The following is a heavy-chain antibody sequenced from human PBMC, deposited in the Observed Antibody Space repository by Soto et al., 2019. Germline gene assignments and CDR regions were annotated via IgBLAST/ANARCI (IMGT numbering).Heavy chain of an antibody. J-gene: IGHJ4*02. CDR2: TYYKSKWKN. CDR3: AREGLVVAGYEC. D-gene: IGHD6-19*01. V-gene: IGHV6-1*01. Sequence: SQTLSLTCAISGDSVSSNSAAWNWIRQSPSRGLEWLGRTYYKSKWKNDYAVSVKSRITINPDTSRNQFSLQLNSVIPEDTAVYYCAREGLVVAGYECWGQGTLVTVSS. CDR1: GDSVSSNSAA.